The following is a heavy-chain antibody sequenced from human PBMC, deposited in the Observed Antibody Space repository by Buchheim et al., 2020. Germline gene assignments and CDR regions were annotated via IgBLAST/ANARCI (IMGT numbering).Heavy chain of an antibody. D-gene: IGHD6-13*01. Sequence: EVQLVESGGGLVQPGGSLRLSCAASGFTFSSYWMSWVRQAPGKGLEWVSVISGSGGDRYYADSVKGRFTISRDNSKNTLYLQMNSLRAEDTAVYYCAKDGTLAAAATTYFNYWGQGTL. CDR2: ISGSGGDR. CDR1: GFTFSSYW. CDR3: AKDGTLAAAATTYFNY. V-gene: IGHV3-23*04. J-gene: IGHJ4*02.